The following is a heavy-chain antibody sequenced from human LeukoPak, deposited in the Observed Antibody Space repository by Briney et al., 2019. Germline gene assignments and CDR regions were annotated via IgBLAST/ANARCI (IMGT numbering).Heavy chain of an antibody. CDR3: AKVSSTSPYYYYGMDV. CDR1: GLTFSSYA. J-gene: IGHJ6*02. CDR2: ISGSGGST. D-gene: IGHD2-2*01. V-gene: IGHV3-23*01. Sequence: PGGSLRLSCAASGLTFSSYAMTWVRQAPGKGLEWVSAISGSGGSTYYADSVKARFTISGDNSENTLYLQMNSLRAEDTAVYYCAKVSSTSPYYYYGMDVWGQGTTVTVSS.